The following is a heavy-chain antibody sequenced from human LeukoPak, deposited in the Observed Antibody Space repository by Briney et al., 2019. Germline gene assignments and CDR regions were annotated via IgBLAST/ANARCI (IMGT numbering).Heavy chain of an antibody. V-gene: IGHV1-18*01. J-gene: IGHJ4*02. Sequence: ASVKVSCKASGGTLSSYTITWVRQAPGQGLEWMGWISAYNGNTNYAQKLQGRVTMTTDTSTSTAYMELRSLRSDDTAVYYCARVDSGYEIDYWGQGTLVTVSS. D-gene: IGHD5-12*01. CDR2: ISAYNGNT. CDR3: ARVDSGYEIDY. CDR1: GGTLSSYT.